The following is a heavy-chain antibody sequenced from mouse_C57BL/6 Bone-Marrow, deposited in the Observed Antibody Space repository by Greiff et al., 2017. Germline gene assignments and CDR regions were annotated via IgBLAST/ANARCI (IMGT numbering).Heavy chain of an antibody. CDR3: TITTVGGFAY. D-gene: IGHD1-1*01. CDR2: IDPEDGDT. CDR1: GFNIKDYY. J-gene: IGHJ3*01. Sequence: VQLKQSGAELVRPGASVKLSCTASGFNIKDYYMHWVKQRPEQGLEWIGRIDPEDGDTEYAPKFQGKATMTADTSSNTAYLQLRSLTSEDTAVYYCTITTVGGFAYWGQGTLVTVSA. V-gene: IGHV14-1*01.